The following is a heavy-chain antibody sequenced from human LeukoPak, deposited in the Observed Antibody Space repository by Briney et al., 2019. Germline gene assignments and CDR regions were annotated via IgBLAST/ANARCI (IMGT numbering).Heavy chain of an antibody. J-gene: IGHJ4*02. CDR1: GGSISSDSYY. Sequence: SETLSLTSAVSGGSISSDSYYWGWIRQPPGKGLEWIGSIYSGGTTYYNPSLKSRVTISVDTSKNQFSLKLTSVTAADAAAYYCARHSRNCSGGYCYLYYWGQGTLVTVSS. CDR3: ARHSRNCSGGYCYLYY. D-gene: IGHD2-15*01. V-gene: IGHV4-39*01. CDR2: IYSGGTT.